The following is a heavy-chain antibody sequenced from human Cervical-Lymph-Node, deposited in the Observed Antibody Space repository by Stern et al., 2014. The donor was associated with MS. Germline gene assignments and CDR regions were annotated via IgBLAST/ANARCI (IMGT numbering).Heavy chain of an antibody. V-gene: IGHV3-66*02. D-gene: IGHD3-9*01. CDR3: ASSLYYDVLSGYYNTFYYFEN. CDR1: GFTVSSKY. CDR2: IDSPGDT. J-gene: IGHJ4*02. Sequence: EMQLVESGGGLVQPGGSLRLSCAAYGFTVSSKYISWVRQSPGKGMEWVSVIDSPGDTDNADSVKGRFPISRDNAKNTLYLQMNSLRAEDTAVYYCASSLYYDVLSGYYNTFYYFENWGQGTLVTVSS.